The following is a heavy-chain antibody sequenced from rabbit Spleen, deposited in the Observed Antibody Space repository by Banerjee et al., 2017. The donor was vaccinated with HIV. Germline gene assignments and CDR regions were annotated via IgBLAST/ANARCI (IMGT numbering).Heavy chain of an antibody. CDR1: GFSFSGNYY. D-gene: IGHD4-1*01. J-gene: IGHJ4*01. CDR2: DYVGSSDRT. Sequence: QSLEESGGDLVKPGASLTLTCTASGFSFSGNYYMCWVRQAPGKGLEWIACDYVGSSDRTYYASWAKGRFTISKTSSTTVTLQMTSLTAADTATYFCARETSSGWGIVSFYFSLWGPGTLVTVS. CDR3: ARETSSGWGIVSFYFSL. V-gene: IGHV1S40*01.